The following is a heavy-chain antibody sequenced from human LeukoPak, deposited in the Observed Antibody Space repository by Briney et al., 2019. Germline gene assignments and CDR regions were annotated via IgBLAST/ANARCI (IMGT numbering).Heavy chain of an antibody. D-gene: IGHD3-16*02. CDR1: GGSISSYY. J-gene: IGHJ6*03. Sequence: SETLSLTCTVSGGSISSYYWSWIRQPPGKGLEWIGYIYYSGSTNYNPSLKSRVTISVDTSKNQFSLKLSSVTAADTAVYYCAKGVMITFGGVIPPLPYYMDVWGKGTTVTISS. CDR2: IYYSGST. V-gene: IGHV4-59*01. CDR3: AKGVMITFGGVIPPLPYYMDV.